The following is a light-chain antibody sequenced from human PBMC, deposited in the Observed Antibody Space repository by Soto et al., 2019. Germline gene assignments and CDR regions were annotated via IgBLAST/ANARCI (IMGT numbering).Light chain of an antibody. CDR1: EIVHRN. V-gene: IGKV3-15*01. CDR3: QHYSNCPPT. Sequence: EVVMTQSPATLSVSPGERVTLSCRASEIVHRNLAWYHQKPGQGPSLLIYYASTRATGVPDRFTGSGSGTEFTLTISSLQSEDFGIYHCQHYSNCPPTFGPGTKVEIK. J-gene: IGKJ3*01. CDR2: YAS.